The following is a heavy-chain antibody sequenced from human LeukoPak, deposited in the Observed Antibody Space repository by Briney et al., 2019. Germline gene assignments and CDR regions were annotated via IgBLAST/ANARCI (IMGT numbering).Heavy chain of an antibody. D-gene: IGHD3-3*01. CDR3: PSFD. J-gene: IGHJ5*01. CDR1: GFIVSDNY. V-gene: IGHV3-53*04. Sequence: PGGSLRLFCAASGFIVSDNYMSWVRQAPGKGLECVSVIYSGYRAHYADSVKGRFTISRHNPMYIQMNSMRGSASAPTAHPSFD. CDR2: IYSGYRA.